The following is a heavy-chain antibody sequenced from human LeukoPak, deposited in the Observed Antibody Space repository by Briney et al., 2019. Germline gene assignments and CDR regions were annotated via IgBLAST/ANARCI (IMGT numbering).Heavy chain of an antibody. J-gene: IGHJ4*02. D-gene: IGHD1-7*01. Sequence: GASVKVSCKASGYTFTSYYMHWVRQAPGQGLEWMGIINPSGGSTSYAQKFQGRVTITTDESTSTAYMELSSLRSENTAVYYCARDQNNWNYGAGYYFDYWGQGTLVTVSS. CDR3: ARDQNNWNYGAGYYFDY. CDR1: GYTFTSYY. CDR2: INPSGGST. V-gene: IGHV1-46*01.